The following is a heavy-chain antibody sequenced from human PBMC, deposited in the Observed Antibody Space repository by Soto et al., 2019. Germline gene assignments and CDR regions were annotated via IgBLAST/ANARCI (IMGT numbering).Heavy chain of an antibody. J-gene: IGHJ4*02. CDR1: GFTFSGFD. D-gene: IGHD6-13*01. Sequence: PGGSLRLSCEASGFTFSGFDMHWVSQPTGKGLEWVSSIGTAGDTYYAVSVKGRFTISRDNAKNSLSLQMNSLRAGDMAVYFCAKSQEIGTHFFDSWGQGTQVTVSS. CDR3: AKSQEIGTHFFDS. CDR2: IGTAGDT. V-gene: IGHV3-13*01.